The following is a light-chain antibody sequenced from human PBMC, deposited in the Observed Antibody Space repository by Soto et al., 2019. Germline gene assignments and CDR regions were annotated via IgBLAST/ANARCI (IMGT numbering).Light chain of an antibody. CDR2: DAS. J-gene: IGKJ4*01. V-gene: IGKV3-11*01. CDR3: QQRSNWPLT. CDR1: QSVSSY. Sequence: EIVLTQSPATLSLSPGERATLSCRASQSVSSYFAWYQQKPGQAPMLLIYDASNRATGIPARFSGSGSWTDFTLTISSLEPEDSAIYYCQQRSNWPLTFGGGTKVEIK.